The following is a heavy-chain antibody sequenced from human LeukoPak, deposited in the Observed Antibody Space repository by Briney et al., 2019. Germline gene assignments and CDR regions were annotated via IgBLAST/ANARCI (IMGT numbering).Heavy chain of an antibody. D-gene: IGHD6-19*01. Sequence: GASVKVSCKASGYTFTSYDINWVRQATGQGLEWMGWISAYNGKTNYAQKLQGRVTMTTDTSTSTAYMELRSLRSDDTAVYYCARTKLGVAGTFYYYGMDVWGQGTTVTVSS. J-gene: IGHJ6*02. CDR1: GYTFTSYD. CDR2: ISAYNGKT. CDR3: ARTKLGVAGTFYYYGMDV. V-gene: IGHV1-18*01.